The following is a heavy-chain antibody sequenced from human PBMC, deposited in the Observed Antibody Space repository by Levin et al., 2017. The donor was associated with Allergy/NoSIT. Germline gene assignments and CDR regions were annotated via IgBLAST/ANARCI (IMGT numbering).Heavy chain of an antibody. CDR2: IYNSGSP. CDR1: GGSISGFY. V-gene: IGHV4-59*08. Sequence: SETLSLTCTVSGGSISGFYWSWIRQPPGKGLEWIGYIYNSGSPNYNPSLKSRVTISVDTSRNQFSLKLSSVTAADTAVYYCARRDHYYYYMDVWGKGTTVTVSS. J-gene: IGHJ6*03. CDR3: ARRDHYYYYMDV.